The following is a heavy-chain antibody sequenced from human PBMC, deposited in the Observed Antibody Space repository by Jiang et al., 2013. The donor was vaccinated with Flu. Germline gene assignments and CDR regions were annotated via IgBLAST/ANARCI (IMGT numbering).Heavy chain of an antibody. V-gene: IGHV4-59*08. Sequence: PGLLKPSETLSLTCTVSSGSISSYYWSWIRQPPGKGLEWIGYIHNSGTTNYNPSLKSRVTISIDTSTNQFSLKLISVTAPDTAVYYCARSYCGGDCYSMFGYSYYGMDVWGQGTTVTASS. CDR3: ARSYCGGDCYSMFGYSYYGMDV. CDR2: IHNSGTT. D-gene: IGHD2-21*02. CDR1: SGSISSYY. J-gene: IGHJ6*02.